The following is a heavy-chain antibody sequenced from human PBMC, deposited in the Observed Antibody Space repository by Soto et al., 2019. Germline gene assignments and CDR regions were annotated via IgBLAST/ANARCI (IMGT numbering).Heavy chain of an antibody. CDR1: GGSIISASYS. V-gene: IGHV4-31*11. J-gene: IGHJ5*02. CDR2: IYSSGST. CDR3: AREDAARIERWFDA. Sequence: SETLSLTCAVSGGSIISASYSWNWIRQSPGRGLEWIGHIYSSGSTYYNPSLKSRVSISVDTSNNQFSLKLTSVTAADTAVYFCAREDAARIERWFDAWGQGILVTVS. D-gene: IGHD6-6*01.